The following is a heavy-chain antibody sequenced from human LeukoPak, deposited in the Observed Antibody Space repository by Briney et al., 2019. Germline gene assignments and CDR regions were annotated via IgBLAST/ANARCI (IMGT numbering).Heavy chain of an antibody. V-gene: IGHV3-49*04. D-gene: IGHD2-2*01. CDR2: IRSKAYGGTT. Sequence: GGSLRLSCTASGFTFGDYAMSWVRQAPGKGLEWVGFIRSKAYGGTTEYAASVKGRFTISRDDSKSIAYLQMNSLRTEDTAVYYCTSDGGRLVPGSYYFDYWGQGTPVTVSS. CDR1: GFTFGDYA. J-gene: IGHJ4*02. CDR3: TSDGGRLVPGSYYFDY.